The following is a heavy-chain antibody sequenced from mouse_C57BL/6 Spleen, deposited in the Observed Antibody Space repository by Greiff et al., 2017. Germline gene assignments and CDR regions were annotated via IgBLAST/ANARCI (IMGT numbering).Heavy chain of an antibody. CDR2: INPNNGGT. J-gene: IGHJ2*01. Sequence: EVKLQESGPELVKPGASVKIPCKASGYTFTDYNMDWVKQSHGKSLEWIGDINPNNGGTIYNQKFKGKATLTVDKSSSTAYMELRSLTSEDTAVYYCARSSYDYFFFDYWGQGTTLTVSS. CDR3: ARSSYDYFFFDY. V-gene: IGHV1-18*01. CDR1: GYTFTDYN. D-gene: IGHD2-4*01.